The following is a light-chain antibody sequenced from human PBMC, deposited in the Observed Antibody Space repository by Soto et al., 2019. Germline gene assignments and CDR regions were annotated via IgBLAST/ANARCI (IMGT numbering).Light chain of an antibody. CDR3: QHYDNSPLT. Sequence: IVMTQSQATMSVSPGERHTISCRASQSVSSNLAWYQQKPGQAPRLLIYDTSNRATGIPARFSGSGSGTDFTLTISSLEPEDFAVFYSQHYDNSPLTFGGGTKVDI. CDR2: DTS. J-gene: IGKJ4*01. V-gene: IGKV3D-15*02. CDR1: QSVSSN.